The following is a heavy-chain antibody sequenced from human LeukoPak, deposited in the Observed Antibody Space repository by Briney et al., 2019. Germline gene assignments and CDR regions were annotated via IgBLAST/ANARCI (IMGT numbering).Heavy chain of an antibody. CDR3: AREAYCGGDCYSGFDY. CDR1: GVSVSSYY. J-gene: IGHJ4*02. D-gene: IGHD2-21*02. CDR2: IYTSGSA. V-gene: IGHV4-4*07. Sequence: SETLSLTCTVSGVSVSSYYWSWIRQPAGKGLEWIGRIYTSGSASYNPSLKSRVTISLDTSKNQFSLKLSSVTAADTAVYYCAREAYCGGDCYSGFDYWGQGTLVTVSS.